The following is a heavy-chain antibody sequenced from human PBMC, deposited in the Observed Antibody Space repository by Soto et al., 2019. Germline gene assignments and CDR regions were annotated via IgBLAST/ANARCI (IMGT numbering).Heavy chain of an antibody. CDR2: IYHSGST. Sequence: SETLSLTCTVSGGSISSYYWSWIRQPPGKGLEWLGYIYHSGSTNYNPSLKSRVTVSVYASRNQFSLKLTSVTAADTAVYYCAGDFWGGPPGGSWGQGTLVTVSS. CDR3: AGDFWGGPPGGS. J-gene: IGHJ5*02. V-gene: IGHV4-59*08. D-gene: IGHD3-3*01. CDR1: GGSISSYY.